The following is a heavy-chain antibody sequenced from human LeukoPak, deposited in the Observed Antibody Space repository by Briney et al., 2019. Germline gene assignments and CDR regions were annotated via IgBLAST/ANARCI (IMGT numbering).Heavy chain of an antibody. CDR2: ISSSSYI. CDR1: GFTFSTYS. D-gene: IGHD3-10*01. CDR3: ARNPPGWFGELSYYYYYMDV. J-gene: IGHJ6*03. Sequence: GGSLRLSCAASGFTFSTYSMNWVRQAPGKGLEWISYISSSSYIYYADSVKGRFTISRDNAKNSLYLQMNSLRAEDTAVYYCARNPPGWFGELSYYYYYMDVWGKGTTVTISS. V-gene: IGHV3-21*05.